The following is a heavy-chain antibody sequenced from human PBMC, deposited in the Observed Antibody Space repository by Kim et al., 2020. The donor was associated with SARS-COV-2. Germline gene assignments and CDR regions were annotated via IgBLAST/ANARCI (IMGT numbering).Heavy chain of an antibody. D-gene: IGHD6-19*01. CDR3: ARAFKRGLVRGALFDY. J-gene: IGHJ4*02. Sequence: GGSLRLSCAASGFTFSSYWMSWVRQAPGKGLEWVANIKQDGSEKYYVDSVKGRFTISRDNAQNSLYLQMNSLRAEDTAVYYCARAFKRGLVRGALFDYWGQGTLVTVSS. CDR1: GFTFSSYW. CDR2: IKQDGSEK. V-gene: IGHV3-7*01.